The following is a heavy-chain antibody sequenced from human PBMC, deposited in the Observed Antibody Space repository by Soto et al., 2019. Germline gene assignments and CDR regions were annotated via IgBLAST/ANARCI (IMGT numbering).Heavy chain of an antibody. D-gene: IGHD3-3*01. CDR3: AKSLPRSSSYDFWSGYFHGMDV. CDR2: ISYDGSNK. V-gene: IGHV3-30*18. Sequence: LRLSCSASGFTFSSYGMHWVRQAPGKGLEWVAVISYDGSNKYYADSVKGRFTISRDNSKNTLYLQMNSLRAEDTAVYYCAKSLPRSSSYDFWSGYFHGMDVWGQGTTVTVSS. CDR1: GFTFSSYG. J-gene: IGHJ6*02.